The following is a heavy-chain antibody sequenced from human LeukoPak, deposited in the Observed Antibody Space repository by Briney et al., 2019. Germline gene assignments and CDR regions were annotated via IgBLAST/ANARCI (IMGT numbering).Heavy chain of an antibody. CDR3: ARMSVLLWFGELLKSYYFDY. CDR2: ISHSGSV. V-gene: IGHV4-59*02. CDR1: GGSVSNYY. J-gene: IGHJ4*02. D-gene: IGHD3-10*01. Sequence: SETLSLTCTVSGGSVSNYYWSWIRQSPGKGLEWIGYISHSGSVNYNPSLKSRVTMSVDTSKNQFSLKLSSVTAADTAVYYCARMSVLLWFGELLKSYYFDYWGQGTLVTVSS.